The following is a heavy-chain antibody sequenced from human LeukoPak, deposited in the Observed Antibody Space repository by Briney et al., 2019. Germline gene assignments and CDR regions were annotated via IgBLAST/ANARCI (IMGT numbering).Heavy chain of an antibody. CDR1: GYTFTSYY. D-gene: IGHD3-3*01. CDR2: INPSVGST. V-gene: IGHV1-46*01. Sequence: ASVKVSCKASGYTFTSYYMHWGRQAPGQGLECMGIINPSVGSTSYAQTFQGRVTMTRDTSTSTVYMELSSLRSEDTAVYYCARGERFLEWLLGYWGQGTLVTVSS. CDR3: ARGERFLEWLLGY. J-gene: IGHJ4*02.